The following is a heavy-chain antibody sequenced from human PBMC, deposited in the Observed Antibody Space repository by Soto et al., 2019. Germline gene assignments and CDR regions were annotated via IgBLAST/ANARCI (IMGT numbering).Heavy chain of an antibody. D-gene: IGHD3-22*01. CDR2: IYYTGST. J-gene: IGHJ4*02. V-gene: IGHV4-59*08. CDR1: GGSISSYY. CDR3: ARLTSGYYANFDN. Sequence: QVQLQESGPGLVKPSETLSLTCTVSGGSISSYYWSWVRQPPGKGLEWIGYIYYTGSTNYNPSLKSPITISRDTSKNQFSLKLTSVTAADTAVYYCARLTSGYYANFDNWGQGTLVTVSS.